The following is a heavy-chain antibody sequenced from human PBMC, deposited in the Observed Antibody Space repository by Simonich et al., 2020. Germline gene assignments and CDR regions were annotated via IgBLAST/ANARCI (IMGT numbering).Heavy chain of an antibody. J-gene: IGHJ4*02. CDR3: YSYNWNHFDY. V-gene: IGHV1-2*02. CDR1: GYTFTGYY. D-gene: IGHD1-20*01. CDR2: INPISGGT. Sequence: QVQLVQSGAEVKKPGASVKVSCKASGYTFTGYYMHWVRQDPGQGLEWMGWINPISGGTNYAQKFKGRVTMTRDTSISTAYMELSRLRSDDTAVYYCYSYNWNHFDYWGQGTLVTVSS.